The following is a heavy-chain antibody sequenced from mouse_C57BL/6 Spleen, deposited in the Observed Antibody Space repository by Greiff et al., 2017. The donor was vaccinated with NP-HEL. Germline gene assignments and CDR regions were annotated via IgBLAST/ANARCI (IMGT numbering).Heavy chain of an antibody. CDR2: ISSGSSTI. CDR3: ARNYYGSSYGYFDV. V-gene: IGHV5-17*01. CDR1: GFTFSDYG. J-gene: IGHJ1*03. D-gene: IGHD1-1*01. Sequence: EVKLVESGGGLVKPGGSLKLSCAASGFTFSDYGMHWVRQAPEKGLEWVAYISSGSSTIYYADTVKGRFTISRDNAKNTLFLQMTSLRSEDTAMYYCARNYYGSSYGYFDVWGTGTTVTVSS.